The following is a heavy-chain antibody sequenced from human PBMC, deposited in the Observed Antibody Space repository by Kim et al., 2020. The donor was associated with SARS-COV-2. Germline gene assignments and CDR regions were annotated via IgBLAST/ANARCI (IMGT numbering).Heavy chain of an antibody. CDR2: IYYSGST. J-gene: IGHJ2*01. V-gene: IGHV4-59*01. Sequence: SETLSLTCSVSGGSISSYYWSWIRQPPGKGLEWIGYIYYSGSTNYNPSLKSRVTISVDTSKNQFSLKLTSVTAADTAVYYCARDYFDSSGYYSYWYFDLWGRGTLVTVSS. CDR3: ARDYFDSSGYYSYWYFDL. CDR1: GGSISSYY. D-gene: IGHD3-22*01.